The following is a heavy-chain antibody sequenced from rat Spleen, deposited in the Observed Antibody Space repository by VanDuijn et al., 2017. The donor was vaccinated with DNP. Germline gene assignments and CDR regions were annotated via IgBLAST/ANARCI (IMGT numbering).Heavy chain of an antibody. CDR2: IGYSGST. Sequence: EVQLQESGPGLVKPSQSLSLTCSVTGYSITSHYWGWIRKFPGNKMEWIGHIGYSGSTNYNPSLKSRISITRDTSKNQFFLQMNSLRSEDTATYYCTRLNLLLQWYYALDAWGQGTSVTVSS. CDR1: GYSITSHY. J-gene: IGHJ4*01. D-gene: IGHD1-1*01. CDR3: TRLNLLLQWYYALDA. V-gene: IGHV3-1*01.